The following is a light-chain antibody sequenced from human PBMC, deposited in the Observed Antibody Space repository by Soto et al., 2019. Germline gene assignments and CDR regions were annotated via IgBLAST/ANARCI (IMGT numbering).Light chain of an antibody. Sequence: QSVLTQPPSASGTPGQKVFISCSGSSSNIGAGYDVHWYQQLPGTAPKLLIYGNSNRPSGVPDRFSGSKSGTSASLAITGLQAEDEADYYCQSYDSRGVVFGGGTQLTVL. CDR1: SSNIGAGYD. CDR2: GNS. J-gene: IGLJ2*01. V-gene: IGLV1-40*01. CDR3: QSYDSRGVV.